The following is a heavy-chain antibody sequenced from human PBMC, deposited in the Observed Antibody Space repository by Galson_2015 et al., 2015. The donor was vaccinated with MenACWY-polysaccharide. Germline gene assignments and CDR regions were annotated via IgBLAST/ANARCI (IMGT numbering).Heavy chain of an antibody. CDR3: ARVGYNGYDSRFEH. CDR2: ISTSGST. Sequence: ETLSLTCTVSRGSIYSYYWSWIRQPAGKGLEWIGHISTSGSTIYNPSLKSRITLSLDTSNNQLSLKLTSVTAADTAVYYCARVGYNGYDSRFEHWGQGTLVAVSS. V-gene: IGHV4-4*07. D-gene: IGHD5-12*01. J-gene: IGHJ5*02. CDR1: RGSIYSYY.